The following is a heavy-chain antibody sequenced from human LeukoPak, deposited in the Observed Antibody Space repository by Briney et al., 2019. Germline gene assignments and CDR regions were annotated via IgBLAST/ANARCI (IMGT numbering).Heavy chain of an antibody. J-gene: IGHJ4*02. CDR1: GFTFDDYA. Sequence: GGSLRLSCAASGFTFDDYAMHWVRQAPGKGLEWVSGISWNSGSIGYADSVKGRFTISRDNAKNSLYLQMNSLRAEDTALYYCAKDAGYSRSWKDYWGQGTLVTVSS. CDR2: ISWNSGSI. V-gene: IGHV3-9*01. D-gene: IGHD6-13*01. CDR3: AKDAGYSRSWKDY.